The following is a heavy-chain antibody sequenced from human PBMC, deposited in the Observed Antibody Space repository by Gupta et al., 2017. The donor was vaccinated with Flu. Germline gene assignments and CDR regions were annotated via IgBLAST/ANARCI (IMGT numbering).Heavy chain of an antibody. CDR1: Y. CDR3: ARSLGYGSDSTGSYCHMHWFDP. CDR2: VHHSGTT. V-gene: IGHV4-39*01. Sequence: YWGWVRQPPGSHLEWIWSVHHSGTTFYNPPCRRRVTISVDTSKKQFSLRLSSVTAEETAVYYCARSLGYGSDSTGSYCHMHWFDPWGQGTLGTVSS. D-gene: IGHD2-15*01. J-gene: IGHJ5*02.